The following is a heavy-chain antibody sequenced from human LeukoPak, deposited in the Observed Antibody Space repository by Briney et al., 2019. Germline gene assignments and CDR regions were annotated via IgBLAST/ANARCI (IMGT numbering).Heavy chain of an antibody. J-gene: IGHJ1*01. V-gene: IGHV3-48*03. CDR3: VRDEFGTRLE. D-gene: IGHD1-1*01. Sequence: GGSSTLFCAASGFSVSSYEMDWVRQAPGKGLEWVSHITSGYVTSYADSVQGRFTISRDNAKNSLYLQMNSLRAADTAVYYCVRDEFGTRLEWGQGTLVTVSS. CDR1: GFSVSSYE. CDR2: ITSGYVT.